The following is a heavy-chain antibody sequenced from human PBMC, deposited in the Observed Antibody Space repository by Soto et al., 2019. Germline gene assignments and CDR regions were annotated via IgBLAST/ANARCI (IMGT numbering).Heavy chain of an antibody. Sequence: SETLSLTCAVSCGSISSSNWCSWVSQHPGKGLEWIGEIYHSGSTNYNPSLKSRVNISVDKSKNQLSLTMSSVTAADKAVYYCASIFAGVSYYYDSSGFDYGGRGTLVTVSS. CDR3: ASIFAGVSYYYDSSGFDY. CDR2: IYHSGST. J-gene: IGHJ4*02. CDR1: CGSISSSNW. V-gene: IGHV4-4*02. D-gene: IGHD3-22*01.